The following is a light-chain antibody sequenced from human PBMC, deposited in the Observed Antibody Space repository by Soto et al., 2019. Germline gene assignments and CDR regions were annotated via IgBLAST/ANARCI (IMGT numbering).Light chain of an antibody. J-gene: IGKJ1*01. CDR2: GAS. CDR3: QQYGSSPRT. CDR1: QSVSSNN. Sequence: EIVLTQSPGTLSLSPGERATLSCRASQSVSSNNLAWYQQKPGQAPRLLIYGASSRATGIPDRFSGSGSGTDFTLTISRLEPEDFAVYYCQQYGSSPRTFCQGTKVEIK. V-gene: IGKV3-20*01.